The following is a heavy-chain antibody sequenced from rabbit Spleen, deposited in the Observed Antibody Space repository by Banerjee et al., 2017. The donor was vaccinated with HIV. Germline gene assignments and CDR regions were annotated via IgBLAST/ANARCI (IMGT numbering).Heavy chain of an antibody. D-gene: IGHD8-1*01. V-gene: IGHV1S40*01. J-gene: IGHJ6*01. CDR1: GFSFSSDAY. Sequence: QSLEESGGDLVKPGASLTLTCTASGFSFSSDAYMCWVRQAPGRGLEWIACIASGSSGFTYSATWAKGRFTISKTSSTTVTLQMTSLTAADTATYFCARDSGSSFSSYGMDLWGQGTLVTVS. CDR2: IASGSSGFT. CDR3: ARDSGSSFSSYGMDL.